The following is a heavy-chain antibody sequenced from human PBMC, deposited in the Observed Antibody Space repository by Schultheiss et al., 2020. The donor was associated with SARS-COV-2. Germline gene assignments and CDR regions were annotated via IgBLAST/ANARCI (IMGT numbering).Heavy chain of an antibody. CDR3: ARDGNWGLDY. D-gene: IGHD7-27*01. CDR1: GFTFSSYA. CDR2: ISYDGSKK. Sequence: GGSLRLSCAASGFTFSSYAMHWVRQAPGKGLEWVAVISYDGSKKYYADSVKGRFTISRDNSKNTLYLQMSSLRAEDTAVYYCARDGNWGLDYWGQGTLVTVSS. V-gene: IGHV3-30*04. J-gene: IGHJ4*02.